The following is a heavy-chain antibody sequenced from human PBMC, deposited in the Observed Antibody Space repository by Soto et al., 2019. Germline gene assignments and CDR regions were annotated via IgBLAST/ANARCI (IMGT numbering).Heavy chain of an antibody. Sequence: EVQLEESGGGLVQPGGSLRLACKTPGFTFNNYWMSWLRQAPGKGLEWVANINQDGSQTDYVDSVKGRFTLSRDNAKTSLYLQMNSLRVEDTAVYYCARVSRSHDTEYWGQGTLVTVS. V-gene: IGHV3-7*05. CDR1: GFTFNNYW. D-gene: IGHD5-18*01. CDR3: ARVSRSHDTEY. CDR2: INQDGSQT. J-gene: IGHJ4*02.